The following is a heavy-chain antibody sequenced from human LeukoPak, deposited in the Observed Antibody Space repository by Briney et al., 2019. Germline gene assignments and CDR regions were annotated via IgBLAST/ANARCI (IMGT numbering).Heavy chain of an antibody. D-gene: IGHD6-13*01. V-gene: IGHV3-30*02. J-gene: IGHJ4*02. CDR2: IRYDGSNK. CDR3: AKDRRPNSSSRWLDY. CDR1: GFTFSSYG. Sequence: GGSLRLSCAASGFTFSSYGMHWVRQAPGKGLEWVAFIRYDGSNKYYADSVKGRFTISRDNSKNTLYLQMNRLRAEDTAVYYCAKDRRPNSSSRWLDYWGQGTLVTVSS.